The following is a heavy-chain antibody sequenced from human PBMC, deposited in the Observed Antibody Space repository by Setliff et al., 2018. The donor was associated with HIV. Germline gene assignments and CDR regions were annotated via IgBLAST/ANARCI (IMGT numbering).Heavy chain of an antibody. CDR1: GLIFSSYE. CDR2: IGGHGSII. D-gene: IGHD5-12*01. J-gene: IGHJ4*02. Sequence: GGSLRLSCAASGLIFSSYEMNWVRQAPGKGLEWISFIGGHGSIIHYADSVKGRFTISRDNAKNSVYLQMHSLRVEDTAVYYCAKDTNPKSGYGYGFGYWGQGTLVTVSS. V-gene: IGHV3-48*03. CDR3: AKDTNPKSGYGYGFGY.